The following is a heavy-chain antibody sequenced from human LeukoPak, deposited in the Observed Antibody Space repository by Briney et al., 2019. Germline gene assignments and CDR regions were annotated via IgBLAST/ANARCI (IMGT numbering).Heavy chain of an antibody. D-gene: IGHD1-26*01. CDR1: GGSISSYY. V-gene: IGHV4-59*05. CDR3: ASLNSGSYFSDY. J-gene: IGHJ4*02. CDR2: IYYSGST. Sequence: KPSETLSLTCTVSGGSISSYYWSWIRQPPGKGLEWIGSIYYSGSTYYNPSLKSRVTISVDTSKNQFSLKLSSVTAADTAVYYCASLNSGSYFSDYWGQGTLVTVSS.